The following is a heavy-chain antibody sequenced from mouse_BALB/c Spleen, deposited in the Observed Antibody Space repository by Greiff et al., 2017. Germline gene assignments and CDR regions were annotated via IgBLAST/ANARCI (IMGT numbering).Heavy chain of an antibody. D-gene: IGHD1-2*01. CDR2: INPDSSTI. V-gene: IGHV4-1*02. Sequence: DVQLQESGGGLVQPGGSLKLSCAASGFDFSRYWMSWVRQAPGKGLEWIGEINPDSSTINYTPSLKDKFIISRDNAKNTLYLQMSKVRSEDTALYYCARRPHYYGSWFAYWGQGTLVTVSA. CDR1: GFDFSRYW. CDR3: ARRPHYYGSWFAY. J-gene: IGHJ3*01.